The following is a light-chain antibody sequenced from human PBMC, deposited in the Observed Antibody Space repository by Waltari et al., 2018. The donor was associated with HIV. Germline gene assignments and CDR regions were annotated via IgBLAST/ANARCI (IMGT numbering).Light chain of an antibody. CDR3: QSYDSSLSGLL. J-gene: IGLJ2*01. Sequence: QSVLTQPPSVSGAPGQRVTISCTGSSSNIGAGFDVHWYQQLPGTAPKPLLYGNTSRPSGVPDRFSGSKSGTSASLAITGLQAEDEADYYCQSYDSSLSGLLFGGGTKLTVL. CDR2: GNT. CDR1: SSNIGAGFD. V-gene: IGLV1-40*01.